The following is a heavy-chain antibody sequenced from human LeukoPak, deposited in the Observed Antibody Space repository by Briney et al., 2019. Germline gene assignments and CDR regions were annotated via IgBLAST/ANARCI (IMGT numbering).Heavy chain of an antibody. CDR1: GGSISSGYY. V-gene: IGHV4-38-2*02. CDR2: IYHSGST. CDR3: ARYCSGGSCYGDYFDY. Sequence: SETLSLTCTVSGGSISSGYYWGWIRPPPGKGLEWIGSIYHSGSTYYNPSLKSRVTISVDTSKNQFSLKLSSVTAADTAVYYCARYCSGGSCYGDYFDYWGQGTLVTVSS. J-gene: IGHJ4*02. D-gene: IGHD2-15*01.